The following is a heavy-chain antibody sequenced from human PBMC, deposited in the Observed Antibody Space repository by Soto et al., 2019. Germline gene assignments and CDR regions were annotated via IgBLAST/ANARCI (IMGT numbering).Heavy chain of an antibody. CDR1: GFTFSSYA. CDR3: AKCMEYCSGGSCYSYYYYMDV. D-gene: IGHD2-15*01. Sequence: GGSLRLSCAASGFTFSSYAMSWVRQAPGKGLEWVSAISGSGGSTYYADSVKGRFTISRDNSKNTLYLQMNSLRAEDTAVYYCAKCMEYCSGGSCYSYYYYMDVWGKGTTVTVSS. CDR2: ISGSGGST. J-gene: IGHJ6*03. V-gene: IGHV3-23*01.